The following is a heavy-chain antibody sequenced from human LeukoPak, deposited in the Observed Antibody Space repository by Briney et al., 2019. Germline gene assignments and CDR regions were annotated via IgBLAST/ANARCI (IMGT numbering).Heavy chain of an antibody. Sequence: PSETLSLTCTVSGYSISSGYYWGWIRQPPGKGRDWIGSIYHSGSTYYNPSLKSRVTISVDTSKNQFSLKLSSVTAADTAVYYCARLFHYYGSGSYAFDIWGQGTMVTVSS. CDR3: ARLFHYYGSGSYAFDI. CDR1: GYSISSGYY. V-gene: IGHV4-38-2*02. J-gene: IGHJ3*02. CDR2: IYHSGST. D-gene: IGHD3-10*01.